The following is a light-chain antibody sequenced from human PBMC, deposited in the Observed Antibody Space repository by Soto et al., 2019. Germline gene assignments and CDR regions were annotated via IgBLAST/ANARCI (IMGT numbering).Light chain of an antibody. CDR2: GTS. CDR1: QSLSSSY. J-gene: IGKJ1*01. CDR3: QRFGTSPPWT. Sequence: EIVLTQSPGTLSLSPGERASLSCRASQSLSSSYLAWYQQKPGQAPRLLIYGTSIRATGIPDRFSGSGSGTDFTLTITRLEPEDSAVYYCQRFGTSPPWTFGQGTKVDI. V-gene: IGKV3-20*01.